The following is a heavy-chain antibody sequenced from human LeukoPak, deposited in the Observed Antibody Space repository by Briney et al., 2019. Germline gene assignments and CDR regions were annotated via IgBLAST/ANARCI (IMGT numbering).Heavy chain of an antibody. CDR3: AKRVAEQSTSWYIDI. J-gene: IGHJ3*02. Sequence: GGSLRLSCAASGYTYSSYTMLWVRQAPGKGLEWVSAIDGSGVTSFYGDSVKARFTISRDNSKNTLYLQMNSLRAEDTALYYCAKRVAEQSTSWYIDIWGLGTLVTVSS. D-gene: IGHD6-19*01. V-gene: IGHV3-23*02. CDR2: IDGSGVTS. CDR1: GYTYSSYT.